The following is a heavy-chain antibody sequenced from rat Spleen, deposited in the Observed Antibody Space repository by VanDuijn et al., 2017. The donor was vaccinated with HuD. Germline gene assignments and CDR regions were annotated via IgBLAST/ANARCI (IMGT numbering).Heavy chain of an antibody. CDR2: ITNTGDIT. J-gene: IGHJ2*01. CDR1: GFTFNNYW. D-gene: IGHD1-7*01. V-gene: IGHV5-31*01. Sequence: EVQLVESGGGLVQPGRSLNLSCVASGFTFNNYWLTWIRQAPGKGLEWVASITNTGDITYYPDSVKGRFTISRDNAKSTLYLQMDSLRSEDTATYYCARLWVADYWGQGVMVTVSS. CDR3: ARLWVADY.